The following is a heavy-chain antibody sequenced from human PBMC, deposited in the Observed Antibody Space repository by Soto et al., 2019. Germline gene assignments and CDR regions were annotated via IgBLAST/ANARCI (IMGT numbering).Heavy chain of an antibody. J-gene: IGHJ4*02. CDR2: IYPGDSDT. V-gene: IGHV5-51*01. CDR1: GYSFTSYW. D-gene: IGHD2-21*02. Sequence: GESLKISCKGYGYSFTSYWIGWVRQMPGKGLEWMGIIYPGDSDTRYSPSLQGQVTISANKSISTAYLQWSSLKASDTAMYYCARRLMSLEYFDYWGQGILVTVSS. CDR3: ARRLMSLEYFDY.